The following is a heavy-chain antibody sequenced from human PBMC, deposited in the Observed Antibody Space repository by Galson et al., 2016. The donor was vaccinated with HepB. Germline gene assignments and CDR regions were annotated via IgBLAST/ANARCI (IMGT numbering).Heavy chain of an antibody. CDR2: ISAYNGNT. J-gene: IGHJ4*02. V-gene: IGHV1-18*01. CDR1: GYTFTTYG. Sequence: SVKVSCKASGYTFTTYGISWVRQAPGQGLEWIGWISAYNGNTNYAQKFQGRVTMTTDTSTSTAYMELRSLRSDDTAVYYCARDIPTYCAADCYSDYWGQGTLVTVSS. D-gene: IGHD2-21*02. CDR3: ARDIPTYCAADCYSDY.